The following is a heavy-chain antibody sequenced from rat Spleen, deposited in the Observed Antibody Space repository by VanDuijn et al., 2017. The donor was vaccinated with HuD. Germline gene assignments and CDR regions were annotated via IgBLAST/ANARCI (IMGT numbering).Heavy chain of an antibody. CDR2: ITNTGVNA. Sequence: EVQLVESDGGLVQPGRSLKLSCAASGFTFSDYYMTWIRQTPGKGLEWVGSITNTGVNAYYPDSVKGRFTISRENAKSTLSLQMDSLRSEDTATYYCARRHFGYTDYFDYWGQGVMVTVSS. D-gene: IGHD1-4*01. J-gene: IGHJ2*01. V-gene: IGHV5-25*01. CDR3: ARRHFGYTDYFDY. CDR1: GFTFSDYY.